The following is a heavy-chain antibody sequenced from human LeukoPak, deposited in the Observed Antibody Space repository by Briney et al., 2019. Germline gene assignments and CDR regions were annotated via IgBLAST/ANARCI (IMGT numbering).Heavy chain of an antibody. CDR2: INPNSGGT. J-gene: IGHJ4*02. CDR3: AREAVVAATFDY. CDR1: GYTFTGCY. D-gene: IGHD2-15*01. Sequence: ASVKVSCKASGYTFTGCYMHWARQAPGQGLEWMGWINPNSGGTNYAQKFQGRVTMTRDTSISAAYMELSRLRSDDTAVYYCAREAVVAATFDYWGQGTLVTVSS. V-gene: IGHV1-2*02.